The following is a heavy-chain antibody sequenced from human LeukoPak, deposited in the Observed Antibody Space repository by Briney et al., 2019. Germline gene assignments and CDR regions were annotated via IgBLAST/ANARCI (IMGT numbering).Heavy chain of an antibody. CDR3: ARSDSSGYYEGGYDY. J-gene: IGHJ4*02. CDR1: GGTFSSYA. CDR2: IIPIFVTA. V-gene: IGHV1-69*13. D-gene: IGHD3-22*01. Sequence: SVKVSRKASGGTFSSYAISWVRPAPGQGLAWMGGIIPIFVTANYAQKFQGRVTITADESTSTAYMELSSLRSEDTAVYYCARSDSSGYYEGGYDYWGQGTLVTVSS.